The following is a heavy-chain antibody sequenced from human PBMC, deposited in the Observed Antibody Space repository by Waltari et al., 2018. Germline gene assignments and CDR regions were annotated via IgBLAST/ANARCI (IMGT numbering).Heavy chain of an antibody. J-gene: IGHJ1*01. CDR1: GFTLKDFA. CDR3: ARGDCRSTSCYSLES. V-gene: IGHV3-30*01. D-gene: IGHD2-2*01. Sequence: QVHLVESGGGVVQSGKSLRLSCAAYGFTLKDFAIHLVRQAPGQGLEWVSVISSDGTNKYYADSVKGRFIISRDNSGSTLYLQMNSLRPQDTAIYYCARGDCRSTSCYSLESWGHGTLVTVS. CDR2: ISSDGTNK.